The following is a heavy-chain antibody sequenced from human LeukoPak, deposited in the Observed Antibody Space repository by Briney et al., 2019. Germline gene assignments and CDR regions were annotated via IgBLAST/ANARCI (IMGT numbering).Heavy chain of an antibody. CDR3: ARLIVVVPAAIDY. CDR2: IYYSGST. V-gene: IGHV4-39*01. Sequence: SETLSLTCTVSGGSISSSSYYWGWIRQPPGKGLEWIGSIYYSGSTYYNPSLKSRVTISVDTSKNQFSLKLSSVTAADTAVYYCARLIVVVPAAIDYWGQGTLLTVSS. D-gene: IGHD2-2*01. J-gene: IGHJ4*02. CDR1: GGSISSSSYY.